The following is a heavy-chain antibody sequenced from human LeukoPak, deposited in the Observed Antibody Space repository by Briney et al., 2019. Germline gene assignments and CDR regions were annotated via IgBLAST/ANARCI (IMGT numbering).Heavy chain of an antibody. CDR1: GGTFSSYT. V-gene: IGHV1-69*16. Sequence: GSSVKVSCKASGGTFSSYTISWVRQAPGQGLEWMGRIIPILGTANYAQKFQGRVTITTDESTSTAYMELSSLRSEDTAVYYCARDPRMGYYYHYMDVWGKGTTVTVSS. D-gene: IGHD2-15*01. CDR2: IIPILGTA. CDR3: ARDPRMGYYYHYMDV. J-gene: IGHJ6*03.